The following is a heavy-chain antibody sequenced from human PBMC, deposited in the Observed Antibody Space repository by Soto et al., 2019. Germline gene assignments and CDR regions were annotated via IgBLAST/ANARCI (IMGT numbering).Heavy chain of an antibody. D-gene: IGHD5-18*01. J-gene: IGHJ3*02. CDR1: GATLDTFINYG. V-gene: IGHV1-69*13. CDR2: IIPVFGAA. CDR3: LPSGLRYGNDAFDI. Sequence: SVKVSCKAPGATLDTFINYGITWVRQAPGQGLEWMGGIIPVFGAANHAQKFQGRVTISADESTRTVNMELNSLRNEDTAAYYCLPSGLRYGNDAFDIWGQGTMVTVSS.